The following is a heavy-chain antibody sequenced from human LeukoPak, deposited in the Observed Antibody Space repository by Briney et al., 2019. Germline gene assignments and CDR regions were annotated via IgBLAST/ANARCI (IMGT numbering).Heavy chain of an antibody. D-gene: IGHD3-22*01. CDR3: VKDDVYYYDSSDYPH. CDR2: ISSNGGST. J-gene: IGHJ4*02. Sequence: PGGSLRLSCSASGFTFSSYAMHWVRQAPGKGLEYVSAISSNGGSTYYADSVKGRFTISRDNSKNTLYLQMSSLRTEDTAVYYCVKDDVYYYDSSDYPHSGQGTLVTVSS. CDR1: GFTFSSYA. V-gene: IGHV3-64D*09.